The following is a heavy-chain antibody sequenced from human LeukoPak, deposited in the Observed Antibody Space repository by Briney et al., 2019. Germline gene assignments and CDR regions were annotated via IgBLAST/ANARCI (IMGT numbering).Heavy chain of an antibody. D-gene: IGHD3-10*01. CDR3: AKVPHYYYGSGSFQFDY. Sequence: PGGSLRLSCAASGFTFSSYGMHWVRQAPGKGLERVSAISGSGGSGGSTDYADSVKGRFTISRDNSKNTLYLQMNSLRAEDTAVYYCAKVPHYYYGSGSFQFDYWGQGTLVAVSS. CDR1: GFTFSSYG. V-gene: IGHV3-23*01. J-gene: IGHJ4*02. CDR2: ISGSGGSGGST.